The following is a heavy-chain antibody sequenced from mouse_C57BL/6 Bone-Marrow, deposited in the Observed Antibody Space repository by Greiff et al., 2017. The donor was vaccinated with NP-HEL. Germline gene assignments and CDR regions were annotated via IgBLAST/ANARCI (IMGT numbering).Heavy chain of an antibody. CDR3: ARSGPYCYAMDY. Sequence: QVQLQQSGPELVKPGASVKISCKASGYAFSSSWLHWVKQRPGTGLAWIGRIYPGDGAPNYNGKFKGPAPLTADKSSSTAFMQLSSLTSEDSAVYFCARSGPYCYAMDYWGQGTSVTVSS. CDR1: GYAFSSSW. D-gene: IGHD3-1*01. CDR2: IYPGDGAP. J-gene: IGHJ4*01. V-gene: IGHV1-82*01.